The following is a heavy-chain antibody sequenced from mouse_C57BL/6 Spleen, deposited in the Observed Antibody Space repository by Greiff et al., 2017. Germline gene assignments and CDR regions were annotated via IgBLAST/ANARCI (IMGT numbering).Heavy chain of an antibody. Sequence: QVQLQQSGAELARPGASVKLSCKASGYTFTSYGLSWVKQRTGQGLEWIGEIYPRSGNTYYNEKFKGKATLTADKSSSTAYMELRSLTSEDSAVYFCARESVITAVVAGDYWGQGTTLTVSS. J-gene: IGHJ2*01. D-gene: IGHD1-1*01. V-gene: IGHV1-81*01. CDR1: GYTFTSYG. CDR3: ARESVITAVVAGDY. CDR2: IYPRSGNT.